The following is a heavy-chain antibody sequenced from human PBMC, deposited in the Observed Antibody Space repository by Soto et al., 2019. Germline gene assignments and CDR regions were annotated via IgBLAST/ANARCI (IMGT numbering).Heavy chain of an antibody. CDR3: ARNLGYNFWSGYYTGWFDP. D-gene: IGHD3-3*01. CDR1: GGLISSSRYY. J-gene: IGHJ5*02. Sequence: SETLSLTCTVSGGLISSSRYYWGWLRQPPGKGLEWIGSIYYSGSTYYNPSLKSRVTISVDTSKNQFSLKLSSVTAADTAVYYCARNLGYNFWSGYYTGWFDPWGQGTLVTVS. CDR2: IYYSGST. V-gene: IGHV4-39*01.